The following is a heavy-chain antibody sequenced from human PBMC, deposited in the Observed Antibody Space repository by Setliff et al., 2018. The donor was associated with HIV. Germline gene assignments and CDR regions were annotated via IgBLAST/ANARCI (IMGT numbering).Heavy chain of an antibody. Sequence: ASVKVSCKASGYTFTAYHLHWVRQAPGQGLESMGWINPKTGDTKYVQKFQGRVTMTRDTSIKTAYMEVSRLRSGDTAVYYCARGPTDWGQGTMVTVSS. CDR2: INPKTGDT. J-gene: IGHJ3*01. V-gene: IGHV1-2*02. CDR3: ARGPTD. D-gene: IGHD4-17*01. CDR1: GYTFTAYH.